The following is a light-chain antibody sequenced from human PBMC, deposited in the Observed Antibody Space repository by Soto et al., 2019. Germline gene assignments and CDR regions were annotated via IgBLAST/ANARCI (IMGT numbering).Light chain of an antibody. V-gene: IGLV1-40*01. CDR2: GNI. CDR3: QSYDNSLGGRV. J-gene: IGLJ3*02. Sequence: QSVLTQPPSVSGAPGHRVTISCSGSSSNIGAGHDVHWYQQLPGTAPKLLIYGNINRPSGVPDRFSGSKSGTSASLAITGLQAEDEADYYCQSYDNSLGGRVFGGGTKLTVL. CDR1: SSNIGAGHD.